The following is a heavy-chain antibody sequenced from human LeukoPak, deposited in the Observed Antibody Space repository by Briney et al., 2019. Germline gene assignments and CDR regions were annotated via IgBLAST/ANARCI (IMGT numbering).Heavy chain of an antibody. Sequence: GGSLRLSCAASGFTFSNYGMHWVRQAPDKGLEWVAFLQNHGGDIHYADSVEGRFTISRDNSKNTLYLQMNSLRPEDTAVYYCAKGSQNYWGQGTLVTVSS. V-gene: IGHV3-30*02. CDR3: AKGSQNY. J-gene: IGHJ4*02. CDR1: GFTFSNYG. CDR2: LQNHGGDI.